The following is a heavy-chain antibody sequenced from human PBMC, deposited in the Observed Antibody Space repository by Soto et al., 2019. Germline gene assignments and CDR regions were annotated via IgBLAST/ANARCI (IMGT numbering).Heavy chain of an antibody. CDR3: ARDRTNGLYSNDAFDI. CDR1: GFTFNIYT. CDR2: ISSGSTYI. V-gene: IGHV3-21*06. Sequence: ESGGGLVKPGGSLRLSCSASGFTFNIYTMNWVRQAPGTGLEWVSSISSGSTYISYADSVKGRFIISRDNAKNSLYLQMISLGVEDTAVYYCARDRTNGLYSNDAFDIWGQGTMVTVSS. J-gene: IGHJ3*02. D-gene: IGHD4-4*01.